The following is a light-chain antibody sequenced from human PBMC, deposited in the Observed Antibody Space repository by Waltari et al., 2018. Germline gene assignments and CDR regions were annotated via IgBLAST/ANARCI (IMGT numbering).Light chain of an antibody. CDR1: SSDIGSNY. CDR2: RNN. Sequence: QSVLTQPPSASGAPGQRVTISCSGRSSDIGSNYVYCFQQIPGTAPKLLIYRNNRRPSGVPDRFSGSKSGTSASLAISGLRSEDETDYYCAAWDDNLRLWVFGGGTMLTVL. J-gene: IGLJ3*02. V-gene: IGLV1-47*01. CDR3: AAWDDNLRLWV.